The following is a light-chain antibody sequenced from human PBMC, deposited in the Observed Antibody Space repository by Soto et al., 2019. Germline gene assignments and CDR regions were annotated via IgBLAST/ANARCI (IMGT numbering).Light chain of an antibody. CDR3: QSYDSSLSGSV. CDR1: SSNIGAGY. V-gene: IGLV1-40*01. CDR2: GNS. J-gene: IGLJ3*02. Sequence: QSVLTQPPSVSGAPGQRVTISCTGSSSNIGAGYVHWYQQLPGTDPKLLIYGNSNRPSGVPDRFSGSKSGTSASLAITWLQAEDEADYYCQSYDSSLSGSVFGGGTKLTVL.